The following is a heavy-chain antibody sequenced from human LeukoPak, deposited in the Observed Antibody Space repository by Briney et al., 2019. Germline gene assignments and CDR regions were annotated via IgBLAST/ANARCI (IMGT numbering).Heavy chain of an antibody. CDR3: AKETGGDDSAYFDH. D-gene: IGHD2-21*02. J-gene: IGHJ4*02. CDR1: GYTFSRHA. V-gene: IGHV3-23*01. Sequence: GGSLRLSCGASGYTFSRHAMSWVPQAPGKGLEWVSVITSSGRTAYYGDSVKGRFTMSRDNSKNTLYLQMNSLRPEVTAVYYCAKETGGDDSAYFDHWGQGTLVTVSS. CDR2: ITSSGRTA.